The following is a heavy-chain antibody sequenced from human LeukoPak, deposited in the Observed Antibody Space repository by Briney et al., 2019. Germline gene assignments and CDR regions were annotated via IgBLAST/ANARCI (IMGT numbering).Heavy chain of an antibody. Sequence: ASVKVSCKASGYTFTGYYMHWVRQAPGQGLEWMGWINPNSGGTNYAQKFQGRVTMTRDTSISTAYMELSRLRSDDTAVYYCARDPGRYFDWLTRDYMDVWGKGTTVTVSS. J-gene: IGHJ6*03. CDR1: GYTFTGYY. CDR3: ARDPGRYFDWLTRDYMDV. CDR2: INPNSGGT. D-gene: IGHD3-9*01. V-gene: IGHV1-2*02.